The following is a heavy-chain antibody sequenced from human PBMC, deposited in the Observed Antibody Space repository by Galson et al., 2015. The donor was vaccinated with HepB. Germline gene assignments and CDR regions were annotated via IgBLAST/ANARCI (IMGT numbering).Heavy chain of an antibody. CDR3: ARQTIAVAYEEGNDAFDI. D-gene: IGHD6-19*01. CDR1: GFTFSSYS. V-gene: IGHV3-21*01. CDR2: ISSSRSYI. Sequence: SLRLSCAASGFTFSSYSMNWVRQAPGKGLEWVSSISSSRSYIYYADSVKGRFTISRDNAKNTLYLQMNSLRAEDTAVYYCARQTIAVAYEEGNDAFDIWGQGTMVTVSS. J-gene: IGHJ3*02.